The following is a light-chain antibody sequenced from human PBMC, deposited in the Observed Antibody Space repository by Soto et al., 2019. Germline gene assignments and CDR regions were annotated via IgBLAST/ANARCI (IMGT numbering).Light chain of an antibody. CDR3: QQTYSTPWT. V-gene: IGKV1-39*01. CDR1: QSISTY. Sequence: DIQMTQSPSFLSASVGDRVTITCWASQSISTYLNWYQQKPGKAPKLLTYGASTLQSAVPSRFTGSGSETDFTLTISSLQPEDFATYHCQQTYSTPWTFGQGTKVDIK. J-gene: IGKJ1*01. CDR2: GAS.